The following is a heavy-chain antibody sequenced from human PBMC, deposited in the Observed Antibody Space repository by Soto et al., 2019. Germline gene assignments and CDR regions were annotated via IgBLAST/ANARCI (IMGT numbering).Heavy chain of an antibody. Sequence: QVQLVQSGAEVKKPGASVKVSCKASGYTFTSYAMHWVRQAPGQRLEWMGWINAGNGNTKYSQKFQGRVTITRDTSASTDYMELSSLRSEDTAVYYCARDSVATTIPGLPDYWGQGTLVTVSS. CDR3: ARDSVATTIPGLPDY. CDR1: GYTFTSYA. D-gene: IGHD5-12*01. CDR2: INAGNGNT. V-gene: IGHV1-3*01. J-gene: IGHJ4*02.